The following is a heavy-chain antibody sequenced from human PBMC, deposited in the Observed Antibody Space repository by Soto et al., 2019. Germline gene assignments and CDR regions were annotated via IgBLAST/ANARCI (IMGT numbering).Heavy chain of an antibody. D-gene: IGHD6-13*01. Sequence: SETLSLTCAVSGGSISSGGYSWSWIRQPPGKGLEWIGYIYYSGSTNYNPSLKSRVTISVDTSKNQFSLKLSSVTAADTAVYYCARLYGSRGPFDYWGQGTLVTVSS. CDR2: IYYSGST. J-gene: IGHJ4*02. CDR3: ARLYGSRGPFDY. V-gene: IGHV4-61*08. CDR1: GGSISSGGYS.